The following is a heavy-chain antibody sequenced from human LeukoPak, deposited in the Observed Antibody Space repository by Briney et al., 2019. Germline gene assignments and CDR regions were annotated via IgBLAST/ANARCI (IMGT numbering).Heavy chain of an antibody. J-gene: IGHJ4*02. V-gene: IGHV3-7*01. CDR3: AREYWGVDY. CDR1: GFTFINGW. CDR2: IKEDGGER. D-gene: IGHD2-8*02. Sequence: PGGSLRLSCSASGFTFINGWMNWVRQAPGKGLEWVASIKEDGGERNYVDSVEGRFAISRDNAKNSIYLQMNSLRVEDTAVYYCAREYWGVDYWGQGTLVTVSS.